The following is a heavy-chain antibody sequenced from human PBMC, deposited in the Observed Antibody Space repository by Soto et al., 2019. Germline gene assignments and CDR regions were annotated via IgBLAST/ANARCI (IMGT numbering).Heavy chain of an antibody. CDR2: IYWDDDK. CDR1: GFSLSTSGVG. D-gene: IGHD1-26*01. J-gene: IGHJ5*02. CDR3: AHSRIVGARSTWFDP. V-gene: IGHV2-5*02. Sequence: QITLKESGPTLVKPTQTLTLTCTFSGFSLSTSGVGVGWIRQPPGKALEWLARIYWDDDKRYSPSLKSRLTITKDTSKTQVVLTMTNMDPVDTATYYCAHSRIVGARSTWFDPWGQGTLVTVAS.